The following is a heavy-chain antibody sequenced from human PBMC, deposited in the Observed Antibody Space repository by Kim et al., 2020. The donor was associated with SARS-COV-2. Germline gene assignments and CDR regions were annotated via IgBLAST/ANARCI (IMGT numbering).Heavy chain of an antibody. J-gene: IGHJ4*02. CDR2: ISWNSGSI. Sequence: GGSLRLSCAASGFTFDDYAMHWVRQAPGKGLEWVSGISWNSGSIGYADSVKGRFTISRDNAKNSLYLQMNSLRAEDTALYYCAKDLRRYSSGWEEVFDYWGQGTLVTVSS. CDR3: AKDLRRYSSGWEEVFDY. CDR1: GFTFDDYA. D-gene: IGHD6-19*01. V-gene: IGHV3-9*01.